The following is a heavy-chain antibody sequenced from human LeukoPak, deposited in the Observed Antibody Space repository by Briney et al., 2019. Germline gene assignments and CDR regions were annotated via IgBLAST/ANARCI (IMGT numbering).Heavy chain of an antibody. CDR2: IYYSGST. CDR3: ARAFGGLWFGELLSRAAFDI. CDR1: GGSISSYY. V-gene: IGHV4-59*01. Sequence: PSETLSLTCTVSGGSISSYYWSWIRQPPGEGLEWIGYIYYSGSTNYNPSLKSRVTISVDTSKNQFSLKLSSVTAADTAVYYCARAFGGLWFGELLSRAAFDIWGQGTMVTVSS. D-gene: IGHD3-10*01. J-gene: IGHJ3*02.